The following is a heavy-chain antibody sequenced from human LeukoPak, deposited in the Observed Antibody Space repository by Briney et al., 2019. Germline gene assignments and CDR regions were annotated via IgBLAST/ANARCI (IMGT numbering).Heavy chain of an antibody. CDR3: ARGRRFGELYPSYGMDV. Sequence: TPSETLSLTCTVSRGSISSYYWSCIRQPPGKGQEWIGYIYYSGNTNYNPSLKSRVTISVDTSKNQFSLKLSSVTAADTAVYYCARGRRFGELYPSYGMDVWGKGTTVTVS. J-gene: IGHJ6*04. V-gene: IGHV4-59*12. D-gene: IGHD3-10*01. CDR2: IYYSGNT. CDR1: RGSISSYY.